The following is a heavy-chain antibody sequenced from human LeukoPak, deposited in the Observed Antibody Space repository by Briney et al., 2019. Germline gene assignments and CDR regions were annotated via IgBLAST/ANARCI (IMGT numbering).Heavy chain of an antibody. D-gene: IGHD3-9*01. J-gene: IGHJ4*02. CDR1: GGTFSSYA. Sequence: SVKISCKASGGTFSSYAISWVRQAPGQGLEWMGGIIPIFGTANYAQKFQGRVTITTDESTSTAYMELSSLRSEDTAVYYCARGAAYYDILTGYYYYYFDYWGQGTLVTVSS. CDR2: IIPIFGTA. CDR3: ARGAAYYDILTGYYYYYFDY. V-gene: IGHV1-69*05.